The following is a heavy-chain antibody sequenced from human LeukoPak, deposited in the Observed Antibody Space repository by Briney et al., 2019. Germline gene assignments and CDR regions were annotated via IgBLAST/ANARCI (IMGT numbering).Heavy chain of an antibody. D-gene: IGHD6-6*01. CDR1: GGSISSSNW. CDR2: IYHSGST. J-gene: IGHJ3*02. V-gene: IGHV4-4*02. Sequence: SGTLPLTCAVSGGSISSSNWWSWVRQPPGKGLEWIGEIYHSGSTNYNPSLKSRVTISVDKSKNQFSLKLSSVTATDTAVYYCAREYSSSSGRRAFDIWGQGTMVTVSS. CDR3: AREYSSSSGRRAFDI.